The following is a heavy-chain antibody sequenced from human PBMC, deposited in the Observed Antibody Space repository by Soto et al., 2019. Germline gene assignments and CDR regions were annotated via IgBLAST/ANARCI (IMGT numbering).Heavy chain of an antibody. D-gene: IGHD5-12*01. V-gene: IGHV1-18*01. CDR2: ISTYSGDT. Sequence: AASVKVSCKASGYTFFTYDISWVRQAPGQGLEWMGWISTYSGDTKYAQKFQGRVTTTTDTSTTTAYLELRSLRSDDTAVYYCARHHGPTTSENWFDPWGQGTLVTVSS. CDR1: GYTFFTYD. J-gene: IGHJ5*02. CDR3: ARHHGPTTSENWFDP.